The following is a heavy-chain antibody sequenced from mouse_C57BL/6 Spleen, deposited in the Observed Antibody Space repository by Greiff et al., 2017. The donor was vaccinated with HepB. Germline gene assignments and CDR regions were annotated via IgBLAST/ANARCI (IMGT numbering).Heavy chain of an antibody. CDR2: ISDGGSYT. V-gene: IGHV5-4*01. CDR1: GFTFSSYA. D-gene: IGHD1-1*01. Sequence: EVQLVESGGGLVKPGGSLKLSCAASGFTFSSYAMSWVRQTPEKRLEWVATISDGGSYTYYPDNVKGRFTISRDNAKNNLYLQMSHLKSEDTAMYYCARDRLGSSPFAYWGQGTLVTVSA. J-gene: IGHJ3*01. CDR3: ARDRLGSSPFAY.